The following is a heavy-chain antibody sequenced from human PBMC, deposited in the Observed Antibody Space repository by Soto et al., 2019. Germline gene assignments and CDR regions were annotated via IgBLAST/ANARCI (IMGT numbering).Heavy chain of an antibody. CDR3: ARGGSWGPDF. V-gene: IGHV3-7*01. Sequence: EVQVVESGGDLVQPGGSLRLSCVVSGFTFSDFWMSWVRQAPGKGLDWVANIKHDGSETYYVGSVEGRFTISRDNTKDSLYLQMNRLRAEDTAVYYCARGGSWGPDFWGQGPLVTVSS. D-gene: IGHD2-15*01. CDR2: IKHDGSET. CDR1: GFTFSDFW. J-gene: IGHJ4*02.